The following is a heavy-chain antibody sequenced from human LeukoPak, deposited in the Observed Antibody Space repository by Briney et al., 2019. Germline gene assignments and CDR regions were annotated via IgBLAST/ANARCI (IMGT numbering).Heavy chain of an antibody. D-gene: IGHD4-17*01. Sequence: SGPTLVKPTQTLTLTCTFSGFSLSTRGMGVGWIRQPPGKALECLALIYWDDDKRYSPSLKSRLTNTKDTSKKQVVLTMTNMDPVDTATYYCALWMTSVTTFDYWGQGTLVTVSS. CDR3: ALWMTSVTTFDY. CDR2: IYWDDDK. V-gene: IGHV2-5*02. J-gene: IGHJ4*02. CDR1: GFSLSTRGMG.